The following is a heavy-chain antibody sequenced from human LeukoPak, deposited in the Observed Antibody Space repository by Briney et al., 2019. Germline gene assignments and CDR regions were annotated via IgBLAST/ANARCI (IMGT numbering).Heavy chain of an antibody. CDR1: GFTVSSNY. CDR3: ARADGDYGFDY. V-gene: IGHV3-7*03. Sequence: PGGSLRLSCAASGFTVSSNYMSWVRQAPGKGLEWVANIKQDGSEKYYVDSVKGRFTISRDNAKNSLYLQMNSLRAEDTAVYYCARADGDYGFDYWGQGTLVTVSS. D-gene: IGHD4/OR15-4a*01. J-gene: IGHJ4*02. CDR2: IKQDGSEK.